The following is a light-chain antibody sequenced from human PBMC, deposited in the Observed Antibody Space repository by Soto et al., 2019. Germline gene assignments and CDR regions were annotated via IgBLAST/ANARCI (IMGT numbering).Light chain of an antibody. J-gene: IGKJ3*01. CDR2: GAS. Sequence: IVLTQSPGTLSLSPGERATLSCRASQSVSSSYLAWYQQKPDQAPRLLIYGASSRATGIPDRFSGSGSGTDFTLTISRLEPEDFAVYYCQQYGSSPPFTFGPGTKVDIK. V-gene: IGKV3-20*01. CDR1: QSVSSSY. CDR3: QQYGSSPPFT.